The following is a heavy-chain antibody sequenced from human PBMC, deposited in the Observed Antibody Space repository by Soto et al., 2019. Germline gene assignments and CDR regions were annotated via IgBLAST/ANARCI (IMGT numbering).Heavy chain of an antibody. Sequence: SETLSLTCTVSGGSISNSRYYWAWIRQPPGKGLEWIGSIYHTGNTYYNPSLRSRVTMTTDTSTSTAYMELRSLRSDDTAVYYCARGGTPIDYWGQGTLVTVSS. D-gene: IGHD3-16*01. CDR1: GGSISNSRYY. CDR2: IYHTGNT. J-gene: IGHJ4*02. V-gene: IGHV4-39*02. CDR3: ARGGTPIDY.